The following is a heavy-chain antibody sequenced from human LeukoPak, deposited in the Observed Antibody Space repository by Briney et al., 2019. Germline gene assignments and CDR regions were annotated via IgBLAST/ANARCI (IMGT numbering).Heavy chain of an antibody. CDR1: GDSISIYY. J-gene: IGHJ4*02. D-gene: IGHD3-10*01. Sequence: SETLSLTCTVSGDSISIYYWSWIRQPPGKGLEWIGYIYNSGNTNYNPSLKSRVTISVDTSKNQFSLKLTSVTAADTAVYYCARDRELGYWGQGTLVTVSS. CDR2: IYNSGNT. CDR3: ARDRELGY. V-gene: IGHV4-59*01.